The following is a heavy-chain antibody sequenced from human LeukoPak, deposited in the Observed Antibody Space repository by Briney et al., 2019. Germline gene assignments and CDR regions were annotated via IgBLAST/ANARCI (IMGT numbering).Heavy chain of an antibody. V-gene: IGHV3-7*04. J-gene: IGHJ4*02. CDR2: IHPEGNEK. CDR1: GFTFSSYW. Sequence: GGSLRLSCAASGFTFSSYWMHWVRQAPGRWLEWVANIHPEGNEKYHVESVKGRFTISRDNAKNSLFLQMNGLRVEDTAVYYCARGDAFSGDHWGQGTLVTVSS. CDR3: ARGDAFSGDH.